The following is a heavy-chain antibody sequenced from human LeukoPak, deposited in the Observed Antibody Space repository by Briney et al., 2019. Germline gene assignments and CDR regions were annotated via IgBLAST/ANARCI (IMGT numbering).Heavy chain of an antibody. V-gene: IGHV4-59*01. Sequence: PSETLSLTCTASGVTFSSYSWNWVRQPPGKGLEWIGYIYYSRSTKYNPSPRSRVTISVDTSKNQFSLKLSSVTAADTAVYYCARRGSSSCYDYCGQGTLVTVSS. D-gene: IGHD2-2*01. CDR3: ARRGSSSCYDY. CDR2: IYYSRST. CDR1: GVTFSSYS. J-gene: IGHJ4*02.